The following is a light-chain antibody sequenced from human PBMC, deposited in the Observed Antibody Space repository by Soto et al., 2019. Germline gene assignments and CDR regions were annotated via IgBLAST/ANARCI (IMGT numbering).Light chain of an antibody. J-gene: IGLJ3*02. CDR3: SSYTSSNTLV. CDR1: SSDIGFSNY. V-gene: IGLV2-14*01. Sequence: QSALTQPASVSGSPGQSITISCTGTSSDIGFSNYVSWYQQHPGKAPKLMIYEVSNRPSGVSNRFSASKSGNTASLRISRLQAEDEADYYCSSYTSSNTLVFGGGTKLTVL. CDR2: EVS.